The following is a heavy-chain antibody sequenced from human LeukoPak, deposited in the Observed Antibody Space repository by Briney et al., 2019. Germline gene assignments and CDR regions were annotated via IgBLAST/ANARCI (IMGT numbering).Heavy chain of an antibody. CDR2: IDTTTSYI. J-gene: IGHJ3*02. CDR1: GFIFSSYA. Sequence: PGGSLRLSCAASGFIFSSYAMSWVRQAPGKGLEWVSFIDTTTSYIYYGDSVKGRFTISRDNAKNSLYLQMNGLRAEDTAVYYCARGRSITLLRGVAMSDGFDIWGQGAMVTVSS. D-gene: IGHD3-10*01. V-gene: IGHV3-21*01. CDR3: ARGRSITLLRGVAMSDGFDI.